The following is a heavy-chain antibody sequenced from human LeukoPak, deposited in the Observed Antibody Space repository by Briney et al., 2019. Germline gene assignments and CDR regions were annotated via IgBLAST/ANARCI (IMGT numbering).Heavy chain of an antibody. Sequence: GGSLRLSCTASGFTFDDYAMSWSRQAPGKGLEWISFIRSNAYDGTTEYAASVKGRFTISRDDSKNIVYLHMNSLRVEGTAVYYCTKDGEDGTYYDYWGQGTLVTVSS. V-gene: IGHV3-49*03. CDR1: GFTFDDYA. CDR3: TKDGEDGTYYDY. D-gene: IGHD1-26*01. CDR2: IRSNAYDGTT. J-gene: IGHJ4*02.